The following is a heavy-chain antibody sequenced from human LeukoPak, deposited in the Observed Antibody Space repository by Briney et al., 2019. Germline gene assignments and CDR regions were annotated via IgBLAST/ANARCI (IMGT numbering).Heavy chain of an antibody. J-gene: IGHJ4*02. CDR1: GFSLSTSGMC. CDR2: IDWDDDK. D-gene: IGHD4-17*01. V-gene: IGHV2-70*01. CDR3: ARAPGYGDPFDY. Sequence: SGPTLVNPTQTLTLTCTFSGFSLSTSGMCVSWIRQPPGKDLEWLALIDWDDDKYYSTSLKTRLTISKDTSKNQVVLTMTNMDPVDTATYYCARAPGYGDPFDYWGQGTLVTVSS.